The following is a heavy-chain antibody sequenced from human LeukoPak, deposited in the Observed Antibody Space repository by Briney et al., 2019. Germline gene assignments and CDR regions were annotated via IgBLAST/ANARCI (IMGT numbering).Heavy chain of an antibody. CDR1: GFTFSSYG. Sequence: PGGSLRLSCAASGFTFSSYGMHWVRQAPGKGLEWVAVISYDGSNKYYADSVKGRFTISRDNSKNTLYLQMNSLRAEDTAVYYCARDGCSSTSCPRDYYYGMDVWGKGTTVTVSS. D-gene: IGHD2-2*01. CDR2: ISYDGSNK. CDR3: ARDGCSSTSCPRDYYYGMDV. J-gene: IGHJ6*04. V-gene: IGHV3-30*19.